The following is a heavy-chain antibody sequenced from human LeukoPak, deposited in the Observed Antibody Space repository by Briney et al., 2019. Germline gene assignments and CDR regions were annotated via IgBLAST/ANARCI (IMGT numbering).Heavy chain of an antibody. D-gene: IGHD4-17*01. CDR2: IISGGGGT. CDR1: GFSFSSYA. V-gene: IGHV3-23*01. J-gene: IGHJ4*02. Sequence: GGSLRLSCAASGFSFSSYAMSWVRQAPGKGLEWVSSIISGGGGTYYAGSVKGRFTISRDNSKNTLYLQMNSLRGDDTAVYYCAKRKGAAATTGYYFDYWGQGTLVTVSS. CDR3: AKRKGAAATTGYYFDY.